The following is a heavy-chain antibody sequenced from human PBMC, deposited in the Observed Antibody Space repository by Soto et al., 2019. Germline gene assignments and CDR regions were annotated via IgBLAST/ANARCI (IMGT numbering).Heavy chain of an antibody. CDR2: IRPDGSNR. CDR1: GFTFSDYA. D-gene: IGHD3-16*01. J-gene: IGHJ5*02. CDR3: ARVGRPQHLLTGFDN. V-gene: IGHV3-33*01. Sequence: QVQLVESGGGVVQPGWSLRLSCVTSGFTFSDYAMHWVRQAPGKGLEWVAVIRPDGSNRYYADSVKGRYTSSRDISTNTLYLQMSSLRADDTAVYFCARVGRPQHLLTGFDNWGQGTLVTVSS.